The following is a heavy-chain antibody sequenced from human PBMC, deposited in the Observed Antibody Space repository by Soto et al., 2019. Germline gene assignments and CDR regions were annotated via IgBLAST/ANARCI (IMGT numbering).Heavy chain of an antibody. CDR2: ISSSGAK. D-gene: IGHD3-22*01. CDR1: GFNVNSYA. V-gene: IGHV3-48*01. Sequence: PGVSLRLSCAASGFNVNSYAMSWVRQAPGKGLERVSYISSSGAKYFADSVKGRITITRDNSKDTANNQKNNLRAEDTAVYYCVRGRGYSDRSGYRRWGQGT. CDR3: VRGRGYSDRSGYRR. J-gene: IGHJ4*02.